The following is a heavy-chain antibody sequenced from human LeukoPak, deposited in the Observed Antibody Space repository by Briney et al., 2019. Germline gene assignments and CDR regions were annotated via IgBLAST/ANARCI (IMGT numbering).Heavy chain of an antibody. V-gene: IGHV1-46*01. J-gene: IGHJ4*02. D-gene: IGHD5-24*01. CDR3: AREQLPDGSNDIYFDS. Sequence: GASVKVSCKASGYTFTSYYMHWVRQAPGQGLEWMGIINPSGGSTSYAQKFQGRVTMTRDTSTSTVYMELSSLRSEDTAVYYCAREQLPDGSNDIYFDSWGQGTLVTVSS. CDR2: INPSGGST. CDR1: GYTFTSYY.